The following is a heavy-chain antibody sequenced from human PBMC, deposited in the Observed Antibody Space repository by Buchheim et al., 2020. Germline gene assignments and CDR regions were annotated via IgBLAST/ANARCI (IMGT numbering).Heavy chain of an antibody. V-gene: IGHV2-70*01. D-gene: IGHD3-22*01. CDR2: IDWDGDT. CDR3: ALIRAGYHDTKKDAFDI. Sequence: QVTLRESGPALVKPTQTLTLTCTFSGFSLSTNGMCVSWIRQPPGKALEWLAKIDWDGDTHYSTSLRPRLTISKDTSRNQVVLTMTHMDPVDAATYFCALIRAGYHDTKKDAFDIWGQGT. CDR1: GFSLSTNGMC. J-gene: IGHJ3*02.